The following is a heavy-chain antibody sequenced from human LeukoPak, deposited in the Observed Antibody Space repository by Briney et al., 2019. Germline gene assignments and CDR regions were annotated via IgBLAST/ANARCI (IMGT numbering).Heavy chain of an antibody. J-gene: IGHJ4*02. CDR3: ARLRAGTWVDY. D-gene: IGHD6-19*01. CDR2: ISSSGGTT. Sequence: PGGSLRLSCAASRFTFNSYDMSWVRQAPGRGLEWVSVISSSGGTTYYADSVKGRFTISRDTSKNTLFLQMNSLRAEDTAVYYCARLRAGTWVDYWGQGTLVTVSS. CDR1: RFTFNSYD. V-gene: IGHV3-23*01.